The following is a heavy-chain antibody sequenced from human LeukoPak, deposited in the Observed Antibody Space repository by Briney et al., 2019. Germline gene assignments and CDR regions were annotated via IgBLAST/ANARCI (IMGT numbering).Heavy chain of an antibody. Sequence: ASVKVSCKASGYTFTSYYMHWVRQAPGQGLEWMGIINPSGGSTSYAQKFQGRVSMTRGTSTSTVYMELSSLRSEDTAVYYCARESPRLYYDSSGYFDYWGQGTLVTVSS. D-gene: IGHD3-22*01. J-gene: IGHJ4*02. CDR2: INPSGGST. CDR1: GYTFTSYY. V-gene: IGHV1-46*01. CDR3: ARESPRLYYDSSGYFDY.